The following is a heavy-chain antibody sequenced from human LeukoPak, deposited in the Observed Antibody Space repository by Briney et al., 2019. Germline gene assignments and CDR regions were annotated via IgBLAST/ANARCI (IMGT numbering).Heavy chain of an antibody. CDR1: GGTFSSYA. J-gene: IGHJ3*02. CDR3: AREKVDAFDI. Sequence: SVKVSCKASGGTFSSYAISWVRQAPGQGLEWMGGIIPIFGTANYAQKFQGRVTITTDESTSTAYMELSSLRSEDTAAYYCAREKVDAFDIWGQGTMVTVSS. V-gene: IGHV1-69*05. D-gene: IGHD2-15*01. CDR2: IIPIFGTA.